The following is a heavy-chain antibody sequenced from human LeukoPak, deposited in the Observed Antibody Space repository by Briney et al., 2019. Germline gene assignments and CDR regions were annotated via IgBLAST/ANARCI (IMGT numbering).Heavy chain of an antibody. CDR1: GGTFSSYA. V-gene: IGHV1-69*13. J-gene: IGHJ4*02. CDR2: IIPIFGTA. D-gene: IGHD5-24*01. CDR3: ARASSPRWLQSPPFDY. Sequence: GASVKVSCKASGGTFSSYAISWVRQAPGQGLEWMGGIIPIFGTANYAQKFQGRVTITADESTSTAYMELSSLRSEDTAVYYCARASSPRWLQSPPFDYWGQGTLVTVSS.